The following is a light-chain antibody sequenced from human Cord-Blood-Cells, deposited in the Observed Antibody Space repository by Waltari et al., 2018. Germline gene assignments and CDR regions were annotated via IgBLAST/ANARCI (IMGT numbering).Light chain of an antibody. CDR2: EGS. Sequence: QSALTQPASVSGSPGQSITISCPGPSSVVGSYTLVSWYQQHPGKAPNPMIYEGSKRPSGVSNRFSGSKSGNTASLTISGLQAEDEADYYCCSYAGSSSWVFGGGTKLTVL. V-gene: IGLV2-23*01. CDR1: SSVVGSYTL. CDR3: CSYAGSSSWV. J-gene: IGLJ3*02.